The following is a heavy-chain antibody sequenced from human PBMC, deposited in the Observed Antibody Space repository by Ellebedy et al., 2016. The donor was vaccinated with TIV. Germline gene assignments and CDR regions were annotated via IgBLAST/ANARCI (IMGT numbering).Heavy chain of an antibody. D-gene: IGHD2-15*01. CDR2: IKSKTDGGTT. V-gene: IGHV3-15*01. Sequence: GESLKISCAASGFTFTNAWMSWVRQAPGKGLEWVGRIKSKTDGGTTDYAAPVKGRFTISSDDSKTTLYLQMNSLKPEDTAVYYCATEAIFIAGGGDFDFWGQGTLVTVSP. J-gene: IGHJ4*02. CDR1: GFTFTNAW. CDR3: ATEAIFIAGGGDFDF.